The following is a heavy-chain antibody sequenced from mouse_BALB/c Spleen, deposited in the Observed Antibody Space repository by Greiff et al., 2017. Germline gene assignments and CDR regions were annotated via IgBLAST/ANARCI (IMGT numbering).Heavy chain of an antibody. CDR2: IYPGDGDT. V-gene: IGHV1-80*01. CDR1: GYAFSSYW. J-gene: IGHJ4*01. CDR3: ARSGITLYYAMDY. Sequence: VKLMESGAELVRPGSSVKISCKASGYAFSSYWMNWVKQRPGQGLEWIGQIYPGDGDTNYNGKFKGKATLTADKSSSTAYMQLSSLTSEDSAVYFCARSGITLYYAMDYWGQGTSVTVSS. D-gene: IGHD1-1*01.